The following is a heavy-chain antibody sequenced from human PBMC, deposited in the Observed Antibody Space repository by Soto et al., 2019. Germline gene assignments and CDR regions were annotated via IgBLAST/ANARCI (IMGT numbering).Heavy chain of an antibody. D-gene: IGHD3-10*01. CDR2: IYWDDDK. CDR1: GFSLSTSGVG. J-gene: IGHJ5*02. V-gene: IGHV2-5*02. Sequence: QITLKESGPTLVKPTQTLTLTCTFSGFSLSTSGVGVGWIRQPPGKALEWLALIYWDDDKHYSPSLKSRLTITKDTSKNQVVLTMTNMDPVDTGTYYCAHLARASGRYYNWFDPWVQGTLVTVSS. CDR3: AHLARASGRYYNWFDP.